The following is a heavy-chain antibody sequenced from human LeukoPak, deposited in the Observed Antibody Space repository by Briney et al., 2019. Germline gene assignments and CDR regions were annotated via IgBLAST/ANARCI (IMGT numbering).Heavy chain of an antibody. CDR3: AREVHGGGQMATISDY. CDR2: INTNTGNP. D-gene: IGHD5-24*01. J-gene: IGHJ4*02. Sequence: ASVKVSCKASGYTFTSYAMNWVRQAPGQGLEWMGWINTNTGNPTYAQGFTGRFVFSLDTSVSTAYLQISSLKDEDTAVYYCAREVHGGGQMATISDYWGQGTLVTVSS. V-gene: IGHV7-4-1*02. CDR1: GYTFTSYA.